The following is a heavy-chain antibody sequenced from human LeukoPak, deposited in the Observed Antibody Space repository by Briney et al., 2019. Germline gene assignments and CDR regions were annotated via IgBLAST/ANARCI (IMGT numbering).Heavy chain of an antibody. J-gene: IGHJ4*02. Sequence: GGSLRLSCAASGFTFSSSDLHWVRQAPGKGLEWVAVISYGGSNRYYADSVKGRSTISRDNSKNALYLQMNSLRTEDTAVYYCAKDLQGHYALDYWGQGTLVTVSS. V-gene: IGHV3-30*18. CDR2: ISYGGSNR. CDR1: GFTFSSSD. CDR3: AKDLQGHYALDY. D-gene: IGHD2-2*01.